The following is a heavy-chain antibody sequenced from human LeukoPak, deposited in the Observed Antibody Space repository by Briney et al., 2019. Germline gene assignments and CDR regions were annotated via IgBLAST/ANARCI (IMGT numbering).Heavy chain of an antibody. V-gene: IGHV5-51*01. D-gene: IGHD3/OR15-3a*01. CDR2: IYPGDSDT. Sequence: GESLKISCKGSGYSFTSYWIGWVRQMPGKGLEWMGIIYPGDSDTRYSPSFQGQVTISADKSISTAYLQWSSLKASDTARYYCARRTKGLVTNYYYYYMDVWGKGTTVTVSS. CDR3: ARRTKGLVTNYYYYYMDV. CDR1: GYSFTSYW. J-gene: IGHJ6*03.